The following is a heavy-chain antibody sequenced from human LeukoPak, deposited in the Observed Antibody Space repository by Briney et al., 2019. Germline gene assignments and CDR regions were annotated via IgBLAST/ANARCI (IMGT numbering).Heavy chain of an antibody. CDR3: LVIASAGTGY. J-gene: IGHJ4*02. D-gene: IGHD6-13*01. V-gene: IGHV3-7*01. CDR2: IQQEGSVK. CDR1: GFTFSSYW. Sequence: PGGSLRLSCAASGFTFSSYWMSWVRQAPGKGLEWVANIQQEGSVKYYVDSVKGRFTISRDNAKNSLFLQMNSLRAEDTAVYYCLVIASAGTGYWGQGTLVTGSS.